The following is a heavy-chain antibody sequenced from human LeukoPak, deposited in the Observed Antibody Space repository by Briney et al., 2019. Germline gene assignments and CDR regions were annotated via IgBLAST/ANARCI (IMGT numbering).Heavy chain of an antibody. CDR1: GFTFSSYG. Sequence: PGGSLRLSCAASGFTFSSYGMHWVRQAPGKGLEWVAFIRYDGSNKYYADSVKGRFTISRDNSKNTLYLQMNSLRAEDTAVYYCAKGFKYYYYYMDVWGKGTTVTVSS. J-gene: IGHJ6*03. V-gene: IGHV3-30*02. CDR2: IRYDGSNK. CDR3: AKGFKYYYYYMDV.